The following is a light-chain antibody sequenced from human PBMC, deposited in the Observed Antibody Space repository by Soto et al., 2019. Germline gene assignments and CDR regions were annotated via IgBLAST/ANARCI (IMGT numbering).Light chain of an antibody. Sequence: QSALTQPASVSGSPGQSITISCTGTSSGVGGYKFVSWYQQHPGKAPKFIIYDVSIRPSGVSNRFSGSKSGNTASLTISGLQAEDEADYYCSSYTSGSHYVFRTGTKVTVL. CDR2: DVS. V-gene: IGLV2-14*01. CDR1: SSGVGGYKF. CDR3: SSYTSGSHYV. J-gene: IGLJ1*01.